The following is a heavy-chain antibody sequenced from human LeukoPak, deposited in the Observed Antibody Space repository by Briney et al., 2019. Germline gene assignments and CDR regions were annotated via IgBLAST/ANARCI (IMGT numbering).Heavy chain of an antibody. Sequence: SQTLSLTCTVSGGSISSGGYYWSWIRQHPGKGLEWIGYIYYSGSTYYNPSLKSRVTISVDTSKNQFSLKLSSMTAADTAVYYCARGDYYDSSGYYYGTQYYFDYWGQGTLVTVSS. V-gene: IGHV4-31*03. CDR2: IYYSGST. CDR3: ARGDYYDSSGYYYGTQYYFDY. J-gene: IGHJ4*02. D-gene: IGHD3-22*01. CDR1: GGSISSGGYY.